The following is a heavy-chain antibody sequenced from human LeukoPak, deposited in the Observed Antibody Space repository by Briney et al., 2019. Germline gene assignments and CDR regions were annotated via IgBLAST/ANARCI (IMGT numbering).Heavy chain of an antibody. V-gene: IGHV3-30*04. CDR3: VRGGKTSNYFDY. CDR2: ISYDGSNK. CDR1: GFTFSSYA. Sequence: GGSLRLSCAASGFTFSSYAMHWVRQAPGKGLEWVAVISYDGSNKYYADSVRGRFTISRDNAKNTLYLQMNSLRAEDTAVYYCVRGGKTSNYFDYWGQGNLVTVSS. J-gene: IGHJ4*02.